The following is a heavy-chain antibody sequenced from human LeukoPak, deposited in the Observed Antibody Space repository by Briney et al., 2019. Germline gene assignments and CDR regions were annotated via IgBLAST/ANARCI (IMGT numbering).Heavy chain of an antibody. J-gene: IGHJ2*01. D-gene: IGHD3-22*01. CDR1: GFTFSNYA. CDR3: AKVGIRISLIVVVFTTADDWYFDF. V-gene: IGHV3-23*01. CDR2: ISGSGGST. Sequence: SGGSLRLSCAASGFTFSNYAMSWVRQAPGKWLEWVSGISGSGGSTYYADSVKGRVTISRDNSKNTLYLQMDSLRAEDTAIYYCAKVGIRISLIVVVFTTADDWYFDFWGRGTLVTVSS.